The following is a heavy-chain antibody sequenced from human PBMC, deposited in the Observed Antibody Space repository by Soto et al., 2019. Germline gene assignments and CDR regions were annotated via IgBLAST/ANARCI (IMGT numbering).Heavy chain of an antibody. J-gene: IGHJ4*02. CDR1: GFTFSSYG. V-gene: IGHV3-30*18. Sequence: QVQLVESGGGVVQPGRSLRLSCAASGFTFSSYGMHWVRQAPGKGLEWVAVISYDGSNKYYADSVKGRFTISRDNSKNTLDLQMNSLRAEDTAVYYCAKGPYLGQWLTSPPFDYWGQGTLVTVSS. CDR2: ISYDGSNK. CDR3: AKGPYLGQWLTSPPFDY. D-gene: IGHD6-19*01.